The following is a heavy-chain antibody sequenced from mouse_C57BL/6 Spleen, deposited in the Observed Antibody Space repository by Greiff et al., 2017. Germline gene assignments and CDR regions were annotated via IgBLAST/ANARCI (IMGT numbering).Heavy chain of an antibody. CDR3: ARQGYSGAMDY. D-gene: IGHD2-14*01. V-gene: IGHV1-54*01. CDR2: INPGNGGT. J-gene: IGHJ4*01. Sequence: VMLVESGAELVRPGTSVKVSCKASGYAFTNYLIEWVKQRPGQGLEWIGVINPGNGGTNYNEKFKGKATLTADKSSSTAYMQLSSLTSEDSAVYFCARQGYSGAMDYWGQGTSVTVSS. CDR1: GYAFTNYL.